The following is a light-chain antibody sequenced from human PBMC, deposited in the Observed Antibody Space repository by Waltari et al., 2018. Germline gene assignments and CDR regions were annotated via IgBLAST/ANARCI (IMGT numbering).Light chain of an antibody. CDR1: SSDIGRYYT. CDR2: EVK. CDR3: SSYTGDNILL. J-gene: IGLJ3*02. Sequence: QSALTQPASVSGSPGQSITISCTGTSSDIGRYYTVSWYQQYPGKAPQIIIYEVKNRPSGVSTRFSGSTSGNTASLTISALQADDEAYFYCSSYTGDNILLFGGGTKVTVL. V-gene: IGLV2-14*01.